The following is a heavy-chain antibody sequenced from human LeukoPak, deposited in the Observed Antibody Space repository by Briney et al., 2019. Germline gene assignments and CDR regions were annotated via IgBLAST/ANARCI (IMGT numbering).Heavy chain of an antibody. CDR1: GFTFSSYN. V-gene: IGHV3-21*01. CDR2: ITSGSSYR. J-gene: IGHJ4*02. D-gene: IGHD6-13*01. Sequence: GGSLRLSCAASGFTFSSYNMNWVRQAPGKGLEWVSSITSGSSYRFYADSVKGRFTISRDNSKNTLYLQMNSLRAEDTAVYYCARETYSSSWYMVEPWGQGTLVTVSS. CDR3: ARETYSSSWYMVEP.